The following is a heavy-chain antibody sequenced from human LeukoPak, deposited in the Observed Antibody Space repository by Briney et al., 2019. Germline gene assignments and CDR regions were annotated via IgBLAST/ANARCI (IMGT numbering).Heavy chain of an antibody. Sequence: GGSLRLSCAASGFTFSSYAMNWVRQAPGKGLEWVSAISGSGGSTYYADSVKGRFTISRDNSKNTLYLQMNSLRAEDTAVYYCAKDQVYYYGSGSYPSLDYWGQGTLVTVSS. D-gene: IGHD3-10*01. V-gene: IGHV3-23*01. CDR3: AKDQVYYYGSGSYPSLDY. CDR1: GFTFSSYA. CDR2: ISGSGGST. J-gene: IGHJ4*02.